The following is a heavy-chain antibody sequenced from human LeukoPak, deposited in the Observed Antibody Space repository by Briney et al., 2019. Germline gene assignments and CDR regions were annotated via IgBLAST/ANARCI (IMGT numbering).Heavy chain of an antibody. CDR2: INPNSGGT. CDR3: ARDRWYSRNWNDAVYI. J-gene: IGHJ3*02. V-gene: IGHV1-2*02. CDR1: GYTFSDYF. D-gene: IGHD6-13*01. Sequence: ASVKVSCKASGYTFSDYFMHWVRQAPGQGLEWMGWINPNSGGTNYTQKFQGRVTMTRDTSISTAYMELSRLRSDDTAVYYCARDRWYSRNWNDAVYIWGQGTMVTVSS.